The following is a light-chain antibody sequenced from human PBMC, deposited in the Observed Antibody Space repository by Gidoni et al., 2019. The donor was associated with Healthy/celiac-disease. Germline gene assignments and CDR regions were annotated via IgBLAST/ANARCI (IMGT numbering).Light chain of an antibody. CDR3: SSYTSSSTLDVV. Sequence: QSALTQPASVSGSPGQSLTISCTGTSSDVGRYNYVSCYQQHPGKAPKLMIYDVSNRPSGVSNRFSGSKSGNTASLTISGLQAEDEADYYCSSYTSSSTLDVVFGGGTKLTVL. CDR2: DVS. CDR1: SSDVGRYNY. V-gene: IGLV2-14*03. J-gene: IGLJ2*01.